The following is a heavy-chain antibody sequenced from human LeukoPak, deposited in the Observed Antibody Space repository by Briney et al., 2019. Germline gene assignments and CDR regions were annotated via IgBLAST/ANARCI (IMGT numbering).Heavy chain of an antibody. CDR2: ISYDGSNK. J-gene: IGHJ4*02. Sequence: GRSLRPSCAASGFTLSSYAMHWVRQAPGKGLEWVAVISYDGSNKYYADSVKGRFTISRDNSKNTLYLQMNSLRAEDTAVYYCARDNRGSYYDFWSGSEYFDYWGQGTLVTVSS. V-gene: IGHV3-30*04. D-gene: IGHD3-3*01. CDR1: GFTLSSYA. CDR3: ARDNRGSYYDFWSGSEYFDY.